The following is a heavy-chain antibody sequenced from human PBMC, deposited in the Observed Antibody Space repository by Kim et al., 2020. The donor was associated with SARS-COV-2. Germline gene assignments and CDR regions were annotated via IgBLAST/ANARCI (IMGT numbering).Heavy chain of an antibody. CDR2: ISSSSSYI. Sequence: GGSLRLSCAASGFTFSSYSMNWVRQAPGKGLEWVSSISSSSSYIYYADSVKGRFTISRDNAKNSLYLQMNSLRAEDTAVYYCARDGYCSSTSCYDPSSYYYGMDVWGQGTTVTVSS. CDR3: ARDGYCSSTSCYDPSSYYYGMDV. J-gene: IGHJ6*02. V-gene: IGHV3-21*01. CDR1: GFTFSSYS. D-gene: IGHD2-2*01.